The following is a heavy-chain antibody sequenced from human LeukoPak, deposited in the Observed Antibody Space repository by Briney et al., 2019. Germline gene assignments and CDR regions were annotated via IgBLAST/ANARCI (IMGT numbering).Heavy chain of an antibody. Sequence: ASVKVSCKASGYTFTSYDINWVRQATGQGPEWMGWMNPNSGNTGYAQKFQGRVTMTRNTSISTAYMELSSLRSEDTAVYYCARRLMVRGVIRTYYYYGMDVWGQGTTVTVSS. D-gene: IGHD3-10*01. J-gene: IGHJ6*02. V-gene: IGHV1-8*01. CDR3: ARRLMVRGVIRTYYYYGMDV. CDR2: MNPNSGNT. CDR1: GYTFTSYD.